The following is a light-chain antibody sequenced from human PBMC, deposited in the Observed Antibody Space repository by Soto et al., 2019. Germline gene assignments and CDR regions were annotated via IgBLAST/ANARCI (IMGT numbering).Light chain of an antibody. CDR2: EVS. Sequence: QSVLTQPPSASGSPGQSATISCTGTSSDVGGYNYVSWYQQHPGKAPKLIIYEVSKRPSGVPDRFSGSKSGNTASLTVSGLQAEDEADYYCTSYAGTYSFFYVFGTGTKVTVL. J-gene: IGLJ1*01. CDR3: TSYAGTYSFFYV. CDR1: SSDVGGYNY. V-gene: IGLV2-8*01.